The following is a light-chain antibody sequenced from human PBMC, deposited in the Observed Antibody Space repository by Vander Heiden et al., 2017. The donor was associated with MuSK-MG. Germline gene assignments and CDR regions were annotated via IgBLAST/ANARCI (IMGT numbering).Light chain of an antibody. CDR3: QQFNNYPQT. CDR1: QGIGSS. Sequence: AIQLTQSPSSLSASVGDGVTITCRTSQGIGSSLAWYQQEPGKPPKLLIYDASSLESGVPSRFSGSGSGTDFTLTISSLQPEDFATYYCQQFNNYPQTFGHGTKVDVK. V-gene: IGKV1D-13*01. CDR2: DAS. J-gene: IGKJ3*01.